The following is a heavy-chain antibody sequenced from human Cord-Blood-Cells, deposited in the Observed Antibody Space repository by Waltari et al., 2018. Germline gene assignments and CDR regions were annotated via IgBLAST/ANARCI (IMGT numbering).Heavy chain of an antibody. CDR3: ARDGGWLRPFDY. D-gene: IGHD5-12*01. CDR2: ISSSGSTI. Sequence: EVQLVESGGGLVQPGWSLRLSCAASGFTFSSYEMNWVRQAPGKGLEWVSYISSSGSTIYYADAVKGRFTISRDNAKNSLYLQMNSLRAEDTAVYYCARDGGWLRPFDYWGQGTLVTVSS. CDR1: GFTFSSYE. V-gene: IGHV3-48*03. J-gene: IGHJ4*02.